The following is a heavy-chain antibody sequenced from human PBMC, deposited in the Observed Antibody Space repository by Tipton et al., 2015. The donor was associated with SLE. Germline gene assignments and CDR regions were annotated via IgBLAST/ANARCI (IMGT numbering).Heavy chain of an antibody. Sequence: GSLRLSCATSGFIFNHYGMQWVRQAPGRGPEWVAFIRHDGSDEYYADSVKGQFTISRDNSKNTLNLQMDSLKVEDTAVYYCAKALPRLPLFSAGGPVDYWGQGALVTVSS. V-gene: IGHV3-30*02. D-gene: IGHD6-13*01. J-gene: IGHJ4*02. CDR3: AKALPRLPLFSAGGPVDY. CDR1: GFIFNHYG. CDR2: IRHDGSDE.